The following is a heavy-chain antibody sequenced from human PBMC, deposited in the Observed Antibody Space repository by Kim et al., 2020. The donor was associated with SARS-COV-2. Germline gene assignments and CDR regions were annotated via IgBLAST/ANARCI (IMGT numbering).Heavy chain of an antibody. CDR2: ISYDGSNK. V-gene: IGHV3-30*18. CDR3: AKDSGGSSSDLDY. Sequence: GGSLRLSCAASGFTFSSYGMHWVRQAPGKGLEWVAVISYDGSNKYYADSVKGRFTISRDNSKNTLYLQMNSLRAEDTAVYYCAKDSGGSSSDLDYWGQGTLVTVSS. CDR1: GFTFSSYG. D-gene: IGHD6-13*01. J-gene: IGHJ4*02.